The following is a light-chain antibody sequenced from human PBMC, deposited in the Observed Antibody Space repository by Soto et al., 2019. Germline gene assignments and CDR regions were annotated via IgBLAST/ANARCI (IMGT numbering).Light chain of an antibody. CDR3: QQSNSFPFT. CDR2: AAS. J-gene: IGKJ5*01. CDR1: QDISSW. V-gene: IGKV1-12*02. Sequence: DIQMTQSPPSMSASVGDRVTITCRASQDISSWLAWYQQKPGKAPELLIYAASTLQSGVPSRFSGSGSGTHFTLTISSLQPEDVATYYCQQSNSFPFTFGQGTRLEIK.